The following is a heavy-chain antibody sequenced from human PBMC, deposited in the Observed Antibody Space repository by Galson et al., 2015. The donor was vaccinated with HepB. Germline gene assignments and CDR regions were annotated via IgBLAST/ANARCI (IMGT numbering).Heavy chain of an antibody. CDR2: ISSSSTTI. V-gene: IGHV3-48*04. J-gene: IGHJ4*02. D-gene: IGHD5-12*01. CDR1: TFIFSTYS. Sequence: SLRLSCAASTFIFSTYSMNWVRQAPGKGLEWLSYISSSSTTIYYADSVKGRFSISRDNAKNSLYLQMNSLRAKDTAVYYCVFLRGNDLKPLDYWGQGILVTVSS. CDR3: VFLRGNDLKPLDY.